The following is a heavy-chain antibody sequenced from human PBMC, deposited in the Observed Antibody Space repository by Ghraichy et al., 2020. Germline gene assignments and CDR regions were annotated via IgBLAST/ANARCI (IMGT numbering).Heavy chain of an antibody. D-gene: IGHD7-27*01. CDR3: ARDYGLGRAYYYMDV. CDR2: ISYDGSNK. Sequence: GGSLRLSYAASGFTFSSYAMHWVRQAPGKGLEWVAVISYDGSNKYYADSVKGRFTISRDNSKNTLYLQMNSLRAEDTAVYYCARDYGLGRAYYYMDVWGKGTTVTVSS. J-gene: IGHJ6*03. CDR1: GFTFSSYA. V-gene: IGHV3-30*04.